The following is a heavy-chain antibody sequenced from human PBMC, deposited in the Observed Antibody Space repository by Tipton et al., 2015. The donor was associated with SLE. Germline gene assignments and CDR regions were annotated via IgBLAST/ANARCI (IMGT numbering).Heavy chain of an antibody. Sequence: SLRLSCAASGFTCDDYAMHWVRQAPGKRLEWVSGISWNSGSIGYADSVKGRFTISRDNAKNSLYLQMNSLRAEDTALYYCAKASDTAMADAFDIWGQGTMVTVSS. CDR3: AKASDTAMADAFDI. D-gene: IGHD5-18*01. CDR2: ISWNSGSI. V-gene: IGHV3-9*01. CDR1: GFTCDDYA. J-gene: IGHJ3*02.